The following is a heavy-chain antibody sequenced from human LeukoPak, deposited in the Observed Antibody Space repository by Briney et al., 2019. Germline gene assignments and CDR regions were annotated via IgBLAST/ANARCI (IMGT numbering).Heavy chain of an antibody. Sequence: GGSLRLSCAASGFTFSSYAMSWVRQAPGRGLEWVSVISGSGAGAYYADSVRGRVTVSRDNSKNTVFLQMNRLRAEDTAVYYCAKHPDISSSSQYFDFWGQGTLVTVSS. D-gene: IGHD6-6*01. CDR1: GFTFSSYA. J-gene: IGHJ4*02. CDR3: AKHPDISSSSQYFDF. CDR2: ISGSGAGA. V-gene: IGHV3-23*01.